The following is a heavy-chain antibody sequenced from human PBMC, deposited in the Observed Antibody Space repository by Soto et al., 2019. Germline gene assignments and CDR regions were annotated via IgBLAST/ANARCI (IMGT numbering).Heavy chain of an antibody. Sequence: QVQLVQSGAEVKKPGSSVRVSCKASGGTFSNFILTWVRQAPGQGLEWMGRIITILGTITYAQKFQGRVTITADKSSSTAYMELGSLRSEDTAVYYCARGAYDPPYYYFYMDVWGKGTTVTVSS. J-gene: IGHJ6*03. CDR3: ARGAYDPPYYYFYMDV. D-gene: IGHD5-12*01. CDR1: GGTFSNFI. CDR2: IITILGTI. V-gene: IGHV1-69*08.